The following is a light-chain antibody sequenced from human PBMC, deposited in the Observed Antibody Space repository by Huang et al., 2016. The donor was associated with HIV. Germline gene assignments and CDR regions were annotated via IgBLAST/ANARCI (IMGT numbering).Light chain of an antibody. Sequence: DIQMTQSPSSLSASVGDRVTITCRASQCISNSLAWYQQKPGKVPRLLIYAASTLQSGVPSRFSGSRSGRDFSLTIGSLQPEDVATYYCQKYDSAPLTFGGGTKVEI. V-gene: IGKV1-27*01. CDR2: AAS. CDR1: QCISNS. J-gene: IGKJ4*01. CDR3: QKYDSAPLT.